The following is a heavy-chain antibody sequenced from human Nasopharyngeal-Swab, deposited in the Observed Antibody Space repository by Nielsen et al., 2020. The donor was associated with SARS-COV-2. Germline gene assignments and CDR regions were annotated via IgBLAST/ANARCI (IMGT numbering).Heavy chain of an antibody. CDR3: ARGGDWRFDP. Sequence: WIRQPPGKGLEWIGEVHRSGTTNCNQTLKSRVTISVDKSKNNFSLKLNSVTAADTALYYCARGGDWRFDPWGQGTLVTVSS. V-gene: IGHV4-4*02. CDR2: VHRSGTT. D-gene: IGHD2-21*02. J-gene: IGHJ5*02.